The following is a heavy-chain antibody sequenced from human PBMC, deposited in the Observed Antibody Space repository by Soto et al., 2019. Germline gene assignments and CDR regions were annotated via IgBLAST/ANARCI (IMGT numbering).Heavy chain of an antibody. CDR3: ASGLCGSSTICNNHNYYYGMDV. CDR2: ISAYNGNT. J-gene: IGHJ6*02. CDR1: GYTFTSYG. D-gene: IGHD2-2*01. V-gene: IGHV1-18*04. Sequence: ASVKVSCKASGYTFTSYGISWVRQAPGQGLEWMGWISAYNGNTNYAQKLQGRVTMTTDTSTSTAYMELRSLRSDDTAVYYCASGLCGSSTICNNHNYYYGMDVWGQGTTVTVSS.